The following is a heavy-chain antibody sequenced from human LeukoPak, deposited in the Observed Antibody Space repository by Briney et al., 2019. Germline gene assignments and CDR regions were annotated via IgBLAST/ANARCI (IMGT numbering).Heavy chain of an antibody. V-gene: IGHV3-53*01. J-gene: IGHJ5*02. CDR1: GLTGSHNY. CDR2: IHTSGDT. Sequence: GGSLRLSCAASGLTGSHNYVSWVRQAPGKGLEWVSAIHTSGDTCYADSVKGRFTISRDTSKNTLYLQINSLRVEDTAVYYCIVFGDPNHWGQGTLVTVSS. D-gene: IGHD4-17*01. CDR3: IVFGDPNH.